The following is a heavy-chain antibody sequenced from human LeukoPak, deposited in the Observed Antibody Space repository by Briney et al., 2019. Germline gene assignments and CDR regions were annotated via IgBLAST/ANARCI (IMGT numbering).Heavy chain of an antibody. Sequence: PGGSLTLSCAASGFTVSNNYMRWVRQAPGKGLEWVSLIYSGGTTYYADSVKGRFTISRDNSKNTLYLQMNSLRAEDTAVYYCARRAGGYSHPYDYWGQGILVTVSS. V-gene: IGHV3-53*01. J-gene: IGHJ4*02. CDR1: GFTVSNNY. CDR2: IYSGGTT. D-gene: IGHD4-23*01. CDR3: ARRAGGYSHPYDY.